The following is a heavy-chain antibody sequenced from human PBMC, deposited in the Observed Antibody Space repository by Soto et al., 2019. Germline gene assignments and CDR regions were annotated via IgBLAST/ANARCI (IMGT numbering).Heavy chain of an antibody. J-gene: IGHJ6*02. CDR1: GDTFKNGV. D-gene: IGHD3-10*01. CDR3: AAELGFGKLSVV. V-gene: IGHV1-69*01. Sequence: QVQVVQSGVEVRRPGSSVKVSCKASGDTFKNGVISWVRQAPGQGLEWMGGIIPLFGTTDFAQRCQGRLTITTDAPTTTAYLALSRLRSEDTATYYCAAELGFGKLSVVWGQGTTVIFSS. CDR2: IIPLFGTT.